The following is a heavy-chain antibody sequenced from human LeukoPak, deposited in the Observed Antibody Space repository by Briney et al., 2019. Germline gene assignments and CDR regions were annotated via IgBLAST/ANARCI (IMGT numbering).Heavy chain of an antibody. CDR2: IYYSGST. CDR3: ARERAR. V-gene: IGHV4-59*11. Sequence: PSETLSLTCTVSGGSISSHYWSWIRQPPGKGLEWIGYIYYSGSTNYNPSLKSRVTISVDTSKNQFSLKLSSATAADTAVYYCARERARWGQGTLVTVSS. CDR1: GGSISSHY. J-gene: IGHJ4*02.